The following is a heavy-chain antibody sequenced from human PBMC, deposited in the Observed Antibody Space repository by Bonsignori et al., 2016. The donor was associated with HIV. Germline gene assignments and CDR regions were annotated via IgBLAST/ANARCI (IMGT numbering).Heavy chain of an antibody. CDR3: ASLTGKPDFDY. D-gene: IGHD1-14*01. Sequence: VRQAPGKGLVWVSRINSDGSSTSYADSVKGRFTISRDNAKNTLYLQMNSLRAEDTAVYYCASLTGKPDFDYWGQGTLVTVSS. J-gene: IGHJ4*02. CDR2: INSDGSST. V-gene: IGHV3-74*01.